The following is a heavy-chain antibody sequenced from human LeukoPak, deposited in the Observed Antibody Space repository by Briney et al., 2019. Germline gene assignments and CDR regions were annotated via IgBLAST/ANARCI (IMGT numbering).Heavy chain of an antibody. J-gene: IGHJ4*02. CDR2: ISSSGSTI. D-gene: IGHD2/OR15-2a*01. V-gene: IGHV3-48*03. CDR3: ARDRGGNSGSFEY. CDR1: GFTFSTYE. Sequence: GGSLRLSCAASGFTFSTYEMNWVRQAPGKGLEWISCISSSGSTIYYADSVKGRFTISRDNAKNSLYLQMNSLRVEDTAIYYCARDRGGNSGSFEYWGQGSLVTVSS.